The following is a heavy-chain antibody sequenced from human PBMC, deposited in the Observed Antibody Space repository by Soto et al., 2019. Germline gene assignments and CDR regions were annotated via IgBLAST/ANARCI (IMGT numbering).Heavy chain of an antibody. V-gene: IGHV1-69*06. CDR2: IVPMFGTS. CDR3: NRGSEYAFWSGYL. Sequence: QERLVQSGAEVRKPGSSVKVSCKVTGGTSTRYAINWVRQAPGQGLEWMGGIVPMFGTSKYAQKFQGRVTITAETSTNIAYMELRSLRSEDTAVYYCNRGSEYAFWSGYLWGQGTLVSVSS. CDR1: GGTSTRYA. J-gene: IGHJ4*02. D-gene: IGHD3-3*01.